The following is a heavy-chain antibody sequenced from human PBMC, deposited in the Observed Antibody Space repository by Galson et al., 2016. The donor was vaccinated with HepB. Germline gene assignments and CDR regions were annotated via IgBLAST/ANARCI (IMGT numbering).Heavy chain of an antibody. CDR2: INPRDGTT. CDR3: ARIFIGTGGRGFDH. Sequence: SVKVSCKASGYTFTTNYIHWVRQAPGRGLEWMGMINPRDGTTTYAHTLQGRVTMTRDTSTSGVDMELSSLRSEDTAVYYCARIFIGTGGRGFDHWGQGALVTVSS. V-gene: IGHV1-46*04. CDR1: GYTFTTNY. D-gene: IGHD6-13*01. J-gene: IGHJ4*02.